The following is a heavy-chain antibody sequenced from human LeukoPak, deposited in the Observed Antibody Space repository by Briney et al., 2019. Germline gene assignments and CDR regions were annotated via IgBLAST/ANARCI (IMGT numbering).Heavy chain of an antibody. CDR3: ARALAAADGNDY. CDR1: GYTFTGYH. V-gene: IGHV1-2*06. D-gene: IGHD6-13*01. J-gene: IGHJ4*02. Sequence: AASVTVSCRASGYTFTGYHIHWVRQAPGQGLEWMGRINPNSGDTNYAQNFQGRVTMTRDTSINTAYMELSRLRSDDTAVYYCARALAAADGNDYWGQGTLVTVSS. CDR2: INPNSGDT.